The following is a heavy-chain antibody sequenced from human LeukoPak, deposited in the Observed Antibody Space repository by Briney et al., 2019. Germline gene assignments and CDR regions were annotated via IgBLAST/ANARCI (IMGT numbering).Heavy chain of an antibody. D-gene: IGHD6-13*01. Sequence: PGGSLRLSCAASGFTFRSYWMSWVRQAPGKGLEWVANIKQDGSEKYYVDSVKGRFTISRDNAQNSLFLQMNSLRAEDTAVYYCAGGSSTTSYYFDYWGQGTVVTVSS. CDR1: GFTFRSYW. V-gene: IGHV3-7*01. J-gene: IGHJ4*02. CDR2: IKQDGSEK. CDR3: AGGSSTTSYYFDY.